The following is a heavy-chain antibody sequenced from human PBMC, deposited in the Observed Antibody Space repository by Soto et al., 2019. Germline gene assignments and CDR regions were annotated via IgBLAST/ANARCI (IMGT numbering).Heavy chain of an antibody. CDR1: GGSISINNYY. V-gene: IGHV4-39*01. CDR3: ARHGVNGNHDG. D-gene: IGHD2-8*01. Sequence: QLQLQESGPGLVKPSETLSLTCTVSGGSISINNYYWGWIRQPPGKGPEWIGSIYYTGSTYYISSLKSRLTISLDTSTNQYSMRLSSVTAAETAVYYCARHGVNGNHDGWGQGTLITVSS. CDR2: IYYTGST. J-gene: IGHJ4*02.